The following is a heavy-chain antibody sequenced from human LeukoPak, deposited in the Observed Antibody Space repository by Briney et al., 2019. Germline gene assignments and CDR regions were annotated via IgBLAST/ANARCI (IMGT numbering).Heavy chain of an antibody. D-gene: IGHD5-12*01. J-gene: IGHJ4*02. CDR2: MNPNSGNT. Sequence: APVKVSCKASGYAFTNYDISWVRQATGQGLEWMGWMNPNSGNTGYAQKFQGRVTITRDTSISTVYMELSSLRSDDTAVYYCARELSGDIVATIGGFDYWGQGTLVTVSS. V-gene: IGHV1-8*03. CDR3: ARELSGDIVATIGGFDY. CDR1: GYAFTNYD.